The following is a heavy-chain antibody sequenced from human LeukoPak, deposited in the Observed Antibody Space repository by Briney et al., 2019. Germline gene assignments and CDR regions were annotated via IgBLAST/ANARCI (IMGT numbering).Heavy chain of an antibody. Sequence: ASVKVSCKASGYTFTSYGISWVRQAPGQGLEWMGWISAYNGNTNYAQKLQGRVTMTTDTSTSTAYMELRSLRSDDTAVYYCARDDSGWWYIYYDGMDVWGQGTTVTVSS. CDR2: ISAYNGNT. V-gene: IGHV1-18*01. CDR1: GYTFTSYG. CDR3: ARDDSGWWYIYYDGMDV. J-gene: IGHJ6*02. D-gene: IGHD6-19*01.